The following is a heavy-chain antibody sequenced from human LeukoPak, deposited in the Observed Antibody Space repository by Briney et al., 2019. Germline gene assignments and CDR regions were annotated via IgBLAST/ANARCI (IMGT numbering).Heavy chain of an antibody. CDR3: ARARLSIVRGITNFDY. J-gene: IGHJ4*02. CDR1: GGSISSSTYY. Sequence: PSETLSLTCTVSGGSISSSTYYWGWIRQPPGKGLEWIGSINCGSTFYNPSLKSRVTISVDTSKNQFSLILSSVTAADTAVYFCARARLSIVRGITNFDYWGQGTVVTVSS. D-gene: IGHD3-10*01. V-gene: IGHV4-39*01. CDR2: INCGST.